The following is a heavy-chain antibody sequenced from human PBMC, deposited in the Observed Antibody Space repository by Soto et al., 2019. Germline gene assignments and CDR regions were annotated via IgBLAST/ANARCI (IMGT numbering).Heavy chain of an antibody. CDR3: ARDETGGNFDY. CDR2: IYYSGST. V-gene: IGHV4-59*01. Sequence: SXTLSLTCTVAGGSMTSYYRSWFRQPPVKGLEWIGYIYYSGSTNYNPSLKSRVTISVDTSKNQFSLKLSSVTAADTAVYYCARDETGGNFDYWGQGTLVTVSS. D-gene: IGHD1-1*01. J-gene: IGHJ4*02. CDR1: GGSMTSYY.